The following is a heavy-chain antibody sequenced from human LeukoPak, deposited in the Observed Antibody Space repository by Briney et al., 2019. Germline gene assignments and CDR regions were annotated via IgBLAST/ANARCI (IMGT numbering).Heavy chain of an antibody. Sequence: GGSLRLSCAASGFTFSSYALSWVRQAPGKGLEWISAITTTGGGTYYADSVKGRFTISRDNSKNTLSLQMNSLRAEDTAVYYCAKSEVSSGPPIDYWGQGTLVTVSS. D-gene: IGHD3-22*01. J-gene: IGHJ4*02. CDR3: AKSEVSSGPPIDY. CDR2: ITTTGGGT. V-gene: IGHV3-23*01. CDR1: GFTFSSYA.